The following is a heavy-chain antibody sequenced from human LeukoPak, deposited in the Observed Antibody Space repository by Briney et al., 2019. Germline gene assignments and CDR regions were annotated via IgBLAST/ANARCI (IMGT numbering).Heavy chain of an antibody. CDR3: ARVEDGMRFFDY. V-gene: IGHV1-69*04. Sequence: SVKVSCKASGGTFSSYAISWVRQAPGQGLEWMGRIIPILGIANYAQKFQGRVTITADKSTSTAYMELSSLRSEDTAVYYCARVEDGMRFFDYWGQGTLVTVSS. CDR1: GGTFSSYA. J-gene: IGHJ4*02. D-gene: IGHD1-14*01. CDR2: IIPILGIA.